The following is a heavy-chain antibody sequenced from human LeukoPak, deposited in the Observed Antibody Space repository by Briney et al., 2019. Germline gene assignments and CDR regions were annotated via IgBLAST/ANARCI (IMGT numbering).Heavy chain of an antibody. CDR2: IYVDGRTT. CDR3: IRDFRSADL. V-gene: IGHV3-74*01. Sequence: HPGGSLRLSCVASGFTFSNYWMHWVRHPPGKGLVRVSRIYVDGRTTNYADSVKGRFTISRDNAKNTVYLEMNSLSVEDTATYYCIRDFRSADLWGQGTLVTVTS. CDR1: GFTFSNYW. J-gene: IGHJ5*02.